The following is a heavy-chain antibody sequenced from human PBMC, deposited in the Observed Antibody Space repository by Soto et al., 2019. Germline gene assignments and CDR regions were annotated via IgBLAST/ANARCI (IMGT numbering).Heavy chain of an antibody. Sequence: GGSLRLSCSASGFSFSKYGMHWVRQSPGKGLEWAAFVSSDGNNKYYADSVKGRFTVSRDNSKNMLYLQVDSLRVDDTAIYYCAKDRVIQLLPIWPDPWGQGTLVTVSS. V-gene: IGHV3-30*18. CDR3: AKDRVIQLLPIWPDP. J-gene: IGHJ5*02. CDR2: VSSDGNNK. CDR1: GFSFSKYG. D-gene: IGHD1-1*01.